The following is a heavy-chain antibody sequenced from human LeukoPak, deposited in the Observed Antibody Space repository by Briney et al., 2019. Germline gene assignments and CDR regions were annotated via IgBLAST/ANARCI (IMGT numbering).Heavy chain of an antibody. J-gene: IGHJ4*02. CDR2: INHSGST. CDR3: ARALFDSSGYYSITTVDFDY. CDR1: SGSFSGYY. Sequence: SETLSLTCAVYSGSFSGYYWSWIRQPPGKGLEWIGEINHSGSTNYNPSLKSRVAISVDTSKKQFSLKLSSVTAADTAVYYCARALFDSSGYYSITTVDFDYWGQGTLVTVSS. V-gene: IGHV4-34*01. D-gene: IGHD3-22*01.